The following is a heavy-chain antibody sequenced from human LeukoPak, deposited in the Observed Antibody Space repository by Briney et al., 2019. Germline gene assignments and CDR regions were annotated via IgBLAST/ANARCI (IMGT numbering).Heavy chain of an antibody. D-gene: IGHD6-6*01. CDR2: ISYDGSNK. J-gene: IGHJ3*02. Sequence: PGRSLRLSCAASGFTFSSYGMHWVRQAPGKGLEWVAVISYDGSNKYYADSVKGRFTISRDNSKNTLYLQMNSLRAEDTAVYYCAKDSSPYIQSFDIWGQGTMVTVSS. CDR1: GFTFSSYG. CDR3: AKDSSPYIQSFDI. V-gene: IGHV3-30*18.